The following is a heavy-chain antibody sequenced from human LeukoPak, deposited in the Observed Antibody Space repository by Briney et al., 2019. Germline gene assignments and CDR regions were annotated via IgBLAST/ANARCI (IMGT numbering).Heavy chain of an antibody. J-gene: IGHJ6*03. V-gene: IGHV1-2*02. CDR1: GYTFTGYY. CDR3: ARVSAQLVLGYNYYYMDV. CDR2: INPNSGGT. D-gene: IGHD6-13*01. Sequence: ASVKVSCKASGYTFTGYYMHWVRQAPGQGLEWMGWINPNSGGTNYAQKFQGRVTMTRDTSISTAYMELSRLRSDDTAVYYCARVSAQLVLGYNYYYMDVWGKGTTVTVSS.